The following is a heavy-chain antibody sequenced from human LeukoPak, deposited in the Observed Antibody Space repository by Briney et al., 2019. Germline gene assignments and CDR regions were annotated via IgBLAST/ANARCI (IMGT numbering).Heavy chain of an antibody. Sequence: SETLSLTCTVSGGSISTYYWSWIRQPPGKGLEWIGYLSYSGTTNYDPSLKSRVTISIDTSKNQFSLELRSVTAADTAMYYCARASSGYSVHFWGQGTVITVSS. V-gene: IGHV4-59*01. D-gene: IGHD3-22*01. J-gene: IGHJ4*02. CDR2: LSYSGTT. CDR3: ARASSGYSVHF. CDR1: GGSISTYY.